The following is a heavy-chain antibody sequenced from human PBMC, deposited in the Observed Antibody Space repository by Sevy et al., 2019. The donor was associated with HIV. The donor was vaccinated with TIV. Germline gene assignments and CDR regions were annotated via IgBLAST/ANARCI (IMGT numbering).Heavy chain of an antibody. CDR2: FSFGCGEI. CDR3: AREEGTKPHDY. J-gene: IGHJ4*02. V-gene: IGHV3-23*01. Sequence: GGSLRLSCAASGFTFSKYYMSWVRQPPGKGLEWVSTFSFGCGEINYADSVKGRFTISRDKSKSSVYLQMNNLRPEDTAVNDCAREEGTKPHDYWGQGTLVTVSS. CDR1: GFTFSKYY. D-gene: IGHD2-8*01.